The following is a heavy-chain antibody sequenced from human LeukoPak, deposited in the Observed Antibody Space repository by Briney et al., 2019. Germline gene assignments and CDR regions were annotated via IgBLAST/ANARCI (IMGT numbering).Heavy chain of an antibody. CDR1: GFTFSSYG. CDR2: ISYDGSNE. CDR3: AKGPAPRLGEFSYHALVDY. Sequence: GGSLRLSCAASGFTFSSYGMHWVRQAPGKGLEWVAFISYDGSNENIADSVKGRFIISRDNSKNTLYLQMNSLRAEDTAVYYCAKGPAPRLGEFSYHALVDYWGQGTLVTISS. V-gene: IGHV3-30*02. J-gene: IGHJ4*02. D-gene: IGHD3-16*02.